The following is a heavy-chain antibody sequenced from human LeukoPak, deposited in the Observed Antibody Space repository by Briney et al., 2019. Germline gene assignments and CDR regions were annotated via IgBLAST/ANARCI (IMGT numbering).Heavy chain of an antibody. CDR2: ISYDGSNK. V-gene: IGHV3-30*18. Sequence: GGSLRLSCAASGFTFSSYGMHWVRQAPGKGLEWVAVISYDGSNKYYADSVKGRFTISRDNSKNTLYLQTNSLRAEDTAVYYCAKDGIAYYDFWSGPYYYGMDVWGQGTTVTVSS. CDR1: GFTFSSYG. J-gene: IGHJ6*02. D-gene: IGHD3-3*01. CDR3: AKDGIAYYDFWSGPYYYGMDV.